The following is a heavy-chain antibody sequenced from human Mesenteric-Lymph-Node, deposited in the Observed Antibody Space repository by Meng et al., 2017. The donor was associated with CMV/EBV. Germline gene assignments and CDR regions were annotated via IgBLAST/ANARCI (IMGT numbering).Heavy chain of an antibody. CDR2: FDPADGET. D-gene: IGHD1-26*01. CDR1: RYTLTELS. V-gene: IGHV1-24*01. Sequence: ASVKVSCKVSRYTLTELSMHWVRQAPGKGLECMGGFDPADGETTYAQKFQGRVTMTEDTSTDTAYMELSSLRSEDTAVYYCASYSGTYYGAVEFWGQGTLVTVSS. J-gene: IGHJ4*02. CDR3: ASYSGTYYGAVEF.